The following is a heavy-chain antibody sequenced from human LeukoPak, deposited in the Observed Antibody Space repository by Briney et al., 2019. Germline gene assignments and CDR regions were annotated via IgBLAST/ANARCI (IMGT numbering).Heavy chain of an antibody. D-gene: IGHD3-22*01. CDR3: AKALHYYDSSKKGNFDY. V-gene: IGHV4-59*13. CDR2: IYYSGST. J-gene: IGHJ4*02. CDR1: GGSISSYY. Sequence: SETLSLTCTVSGGSISSYYWSWIRQPPGKGLEWIGYIYYSGSTNYNPSLKSRVTISVDTSKNQFSLKLRSVTAEDTAVYYCAKALHYYDSSKKGNFDYWGQGTLVTVSS.